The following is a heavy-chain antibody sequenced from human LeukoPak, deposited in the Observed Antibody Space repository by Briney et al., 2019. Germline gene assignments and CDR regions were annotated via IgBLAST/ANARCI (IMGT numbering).Heavy chain of an antibody. D-gene: IGHD6-19*01. Sequence: GGSLRLSCAASGFTVSSNYMSWVRQAPGKGLEWVSVIYSGGSTYYADSVKGRFTISRDNSKNTLYLQMNSLRAEDTAVYYCAKDLFGGWVLDVWGQGTTVTVSS. CDR2: IYSGGST. CDR3: AKDLFGGWVLDV. V-gene: IGHV3-53*01. J-gene: IGHJ6*02. CDR1: GFTVSSNY.